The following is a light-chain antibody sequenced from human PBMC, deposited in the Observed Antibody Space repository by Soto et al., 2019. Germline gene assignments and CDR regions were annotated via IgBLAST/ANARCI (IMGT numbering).Light chain of an antibody. J-gene: IGKJ1*01. CDR1: DNIGPW. Sequence: DIQMTQSPSTLSASIGDRVAITCRASDNIGPWVAWYQQKPGKAPKLLIYKASTLETGAPSRFAGSGSGTGFPLTITRLQPDDFATYYCQHYNSYSRTFGQGTKVEV. CDR3: QHYNSYSRT. CDR2: KAS. V-gene: IGKV1-5*03.